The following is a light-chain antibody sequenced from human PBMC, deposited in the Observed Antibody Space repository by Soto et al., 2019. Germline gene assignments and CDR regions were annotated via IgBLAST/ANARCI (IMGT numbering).Light chain of an antibody. CDR2: AAS. Sequence: EIVLTQSPGTLSLSPGERATLSCRASQSISSSDLAWYQHRPGQAPRLLIYAASSRATGIQVRFSGSGSGTDFTLSISRLEPEDFAVYYCQHYGSSSWTFGQGTKVDNK. CDR3: QHYGSSSWT. J-gene: IGKJ1*01. CDR1: QSISSSD. V-gene: IGKV3-20*01.